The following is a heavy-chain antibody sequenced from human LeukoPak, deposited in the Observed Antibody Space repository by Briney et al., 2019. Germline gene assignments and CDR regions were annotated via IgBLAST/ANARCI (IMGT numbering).Heavy chain of an antibody. Sequence: GGSLRLSCAVSGFTFSSYSMDWVRQAPGKGLEWVSSISSSSSYIYYADSVKGRFTISRDNAKNSLYLQMNSLRAEDTAVYYCARDFKSHVGSEDYWGQGTLVTVSS. J-gene: IGHJ4*02. V-gene: IGHV3-21*01. CDR1: GFTFSSYS. CDR3: ARDFKSHVGSEDY. CDR2: ISSSSSYI. D-gene: IGHD3-10*01.